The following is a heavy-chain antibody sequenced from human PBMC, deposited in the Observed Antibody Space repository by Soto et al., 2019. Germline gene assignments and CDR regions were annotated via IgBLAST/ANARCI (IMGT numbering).Heavy chain of an antibody. J-gene: IGHJ4*02. CDR1: GGTFSSYA. CDR3: ARDKLPPIWSGYYQEYYFDY. D-gene: IGHD3-3*01. CDR2: IIPIFGTA. Sequence: SVKVSCKASGGTFSSYAISWVRQAPGQGLEWMGGIIPIFGTANYAQKFQGRVTITADESTSTAYMELSSLRSEDTAVYYCARDKLPPIWSGYYQEYYFDYWGQGTLVTVSS. V-gene: IGHV1-69*13.